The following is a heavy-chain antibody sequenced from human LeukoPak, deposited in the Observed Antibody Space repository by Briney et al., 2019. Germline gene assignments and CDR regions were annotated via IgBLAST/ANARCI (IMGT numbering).Heavy chain of an antibody. CDR1: GGSVSSGSYY. Sequence: SETLSLTCTVSGGSVSSGSYYWSWIRQPPGKGLEWIGYIYYSGSTNYNPSLKSRVTISVDTSKNQFSLKLSSVTAADTAVYYCARGPGNYGSSGYYVDYFDYWGQGTLVTVSS. D-gene: IGHD3-22*01. V-gene: IGHV4-61*01. CDR2: IYYSGST. J-gene: IGHJ4*02. CDR3: ARGPGNYGSSGYYVDYFDY.